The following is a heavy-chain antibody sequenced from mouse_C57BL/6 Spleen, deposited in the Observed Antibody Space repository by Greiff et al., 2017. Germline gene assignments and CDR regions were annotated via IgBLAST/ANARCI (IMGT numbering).Heavy chain of an antibody. J-gene: IGHJ3*01. D-gene: IGHD2-3*01. Sequence: QVQLQQPGAELVKPGASVKLSCKASGYTFTSYWMHWVKQRPGQGLEWIGMIHPNSGSTNYNEKFKSKATLTVDKSSSTAYMQLSSLTSEDSAVYYCARRGADDGYYLFAYWGQGTLVTVSA. CDR3: ARRGADDGYYLFAY. V-gene: IGHV1-64*01. CDR2: IHPNSGST. CDR1: GYTFTSYW.